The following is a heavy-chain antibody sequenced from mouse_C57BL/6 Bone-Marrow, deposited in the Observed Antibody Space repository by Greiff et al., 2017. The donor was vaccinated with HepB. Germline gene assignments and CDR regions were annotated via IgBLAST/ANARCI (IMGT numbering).Heavy chain of an antibody. V-gene: IGHV1-69*01. CDR1: GYTFTSYW. J-gene: IGHJ3*01. CDR2: IDPSDSYT. CDR3: ARSRVITTVVAPTSFAY. D-gene: IGHD1-1*01. Sequence: QVQLQQPGAELVMPGASVKLSCKASGYTFTSYWMHWVKQRPGQGLEWIGEIDPSDSYTNYNQKFKGKSTLTVDKSSSTAYMQLSSLTSEDSAVYYCARSRVITTVVAPTSFAYWGQGTLVTVSA.